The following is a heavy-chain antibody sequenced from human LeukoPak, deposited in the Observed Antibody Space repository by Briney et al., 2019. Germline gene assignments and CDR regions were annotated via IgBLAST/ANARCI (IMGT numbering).Heavy chain of an antibody. D-gene: IGHD1-20*01. CDR3: ARAGIPRYNWNSGYFDY. V-gene: IGHV1-2*02. Sequence: ASVKVSCKASGYTFTGYYMRWVRQAPGQGLEWMGWINPNSGGTNYAQKFQGRVTMTRDTSISTAYMELSRLRSDDTAVYYCARAGIPRYNWNSGYFDYWGQGTLVTVSS. J-gene: IGHJ4*02. CDR2: INPNSGGT. CDR1: GYTFTGYY.